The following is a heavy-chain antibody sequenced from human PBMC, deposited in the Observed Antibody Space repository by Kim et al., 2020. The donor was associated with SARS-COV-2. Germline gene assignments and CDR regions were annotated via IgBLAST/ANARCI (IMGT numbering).Heavy chain of an antibody. D-gene: IGHD2-2*01. CDR3: ARGWSHYCSSTSCYLWFDP. V-gene: IGHV4-31*03. J-gene: IGHJ5*02. CDR2: IYYSGST. Sequence: SETLSLTCTVSGGSISSGGYYWSWIRQHPGKGLEWIGYIYYSGSTYYNPSLKSRVTISVDTSKNQFSLKLSSVTAADTAVYYCARGWSHYCSSTSCYLWFDPWGQGTLVTVSS. CDR1: GGSISSGGYY.